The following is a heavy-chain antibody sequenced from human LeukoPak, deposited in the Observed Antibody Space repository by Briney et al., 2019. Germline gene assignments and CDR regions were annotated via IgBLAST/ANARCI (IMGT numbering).Heavy chain of an antibody. D-gene: IGHD6-13*01. Sequence: GGSLRLSCAASGFTFSSYWMSWVRQAPGKGLEWVANIKQDGSEKYYVNSVKGRFTISRDNTKNSLYLQMNSLRAEDTAVYYCARANIAAAESYYYYGMDVWGQGTTVTVSS. CDR3: ARANIAAAESYYYYGMDV. CDR2: IKQDGSEK. J-gene: IGHJ6*02. V-gene: IGHV3-7*03. CDR1: GFTFSSYW.